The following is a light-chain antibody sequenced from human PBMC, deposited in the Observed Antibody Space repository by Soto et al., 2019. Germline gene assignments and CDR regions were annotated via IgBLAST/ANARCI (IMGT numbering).Light chain of an antibody. V-gene: IGLV2-11*01. Sequence: QPALTQPRSVSGSPGQSVTISCTGTSSDVGAYNYVSWYQHHPGKAPKYMIYDVSKRPSGVPDRFSGSKSGNTASLTISGLQAEDEADYSSCSYAGPYRYVFGTGNKVTVL. CDR3: CSYAGPYRYV. CDR1: SSDVGAYNY. J-gene: IGLJ1*01. CDR2: DVS.